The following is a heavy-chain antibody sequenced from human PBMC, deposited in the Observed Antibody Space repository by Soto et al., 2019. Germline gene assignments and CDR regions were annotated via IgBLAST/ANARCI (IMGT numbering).Heavy chain of an antibody. D-gene: IGHD6-13*01. CDR2: ISYDGSNK. Sequence: GGSLRLSCAASGFTFSSYGMHWVRQAPGKGLEWVAVISYDGSNKYYADSVKGRFTISRDNSKNTLYLQMNSLRAEDTAVYYCAKDRYSSSWYLDGMDVWGQGTTVTVSS. CDR1: GFTFSSYG. CDR3: AKDRYSSSWYLDGMDV. V-gene: IGHV3-30*18. J-gene: IGHJ6*02.